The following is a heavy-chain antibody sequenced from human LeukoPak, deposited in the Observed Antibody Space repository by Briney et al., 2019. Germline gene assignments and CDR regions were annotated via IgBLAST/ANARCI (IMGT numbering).Heavy chain of an antibody. CDR2: ISGSGGST. CDR3: AKWVYDSSGYYADY. Sequence: GGSLRLSCAASGVTFNTYAMSWVRQAPGKGLEWVADISGSGGSTYYADSVKGRFTISRDNSKNTLYLQMNSLRAEDTAVYYCAKWVYDSSGYYADYWGQGTLVTVSS. V-gene: IGHV3-23*01. D-gene: IGHD3-22*01. J-gene: IGHJ4*02. CDR1: GVTFNTYA.